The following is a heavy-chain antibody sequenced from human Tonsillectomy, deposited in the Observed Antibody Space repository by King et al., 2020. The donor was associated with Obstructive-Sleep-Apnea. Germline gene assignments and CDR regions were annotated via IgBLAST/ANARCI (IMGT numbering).Heavy chain of an antibody. V-gene: IGHV3-11*06. CDR3: ATPTDGYKLH. Sequence: VQLVESGGGLVKPGGSLRLSCAASGFIFSDYYMSWIRQAPGKGLEWVSHISSMSTYKHYVDSVKGRFTISRDNAKNSLYLQMNSLRAEDTAVYYCATPTDGYKLHWGQGTLVTVSS. CDR2: ISSMSTYK. D-gene: IGHD5-24*01. J-gene: IGHJ4*02. CDR1: GFIFSDYY.